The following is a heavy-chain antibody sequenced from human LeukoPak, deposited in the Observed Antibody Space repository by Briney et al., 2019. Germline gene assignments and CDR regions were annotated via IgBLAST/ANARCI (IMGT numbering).Heavy chain of an antibody. CDR2: IDQGGSQK. V-gene: IGHV3-7*01. Sequence: GGSLRLSCAASGFTFSSYYMSWVRQAPGKGLEWVANIDQGGSQKYYVDSVNGRFTFSRDNAKNSLYLQMNSLRGEDTAVYYCSRVKGTTMLNDFWGQGTLVTVSS. CDR3: SRVKGTTMLNDF. J-gene: IGHJ4*02. CDR1: GFTFSSYY. D-gene: IGHD3-10*01.